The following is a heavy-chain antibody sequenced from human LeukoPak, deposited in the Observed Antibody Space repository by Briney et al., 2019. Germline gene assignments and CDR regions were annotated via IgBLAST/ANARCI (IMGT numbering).Heavy chain of an antibody. Sequence: PSETLSLTCTVSGGSISSYFWGWIRQPPGKGLEWIGYIYYSGTTNYNPSLKSRVTISVDTSKNQFSLRLSSVTAADTAVYYCAREPRSPGGRGRPFDFWGQGTLVTVSS. V-gene: IGHV4-59*01. D-gene: IGHD2-15*01. CDR3: AREPRSPGGRGRPFDF. CDR2: IYYSGTT. J-gene: IGHJ4*02. CDR1: GGSISSYF.